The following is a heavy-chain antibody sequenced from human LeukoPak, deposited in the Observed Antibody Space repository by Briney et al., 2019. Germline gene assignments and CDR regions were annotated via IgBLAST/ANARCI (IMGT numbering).Heavy chain of an antibody. D-gene: IGHD5-12*01. V-gene: IGHV3-21*01. CDR1: GFTFSYYS. Sequence: GGSLRLSCAASGFTFSYYSMNWVRQAPGKGLEWVSSISSSSTYIYYADSVKGRFTISRDNAKNSLYLQMNSLRAEDTAVYYCARSAYDYSPPKAAENYFDYWGQGTLVAVSS. CDR2: ISSSSTYI. J-gene: IGHJ4*02. CDR3: ARSAYDYSPPKAAENYFDY.